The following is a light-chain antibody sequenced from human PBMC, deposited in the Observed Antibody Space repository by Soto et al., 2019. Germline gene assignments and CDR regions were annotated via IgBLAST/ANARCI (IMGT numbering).Light chain of an antibody. CDR2: DAS. CDR3: QQSNIWPWT. J-gene: IGKJ1*01. CDR1: QSVSGK. V-gene: IGKV3-15*01. Sequence: EVLMTQSPATLSVSPGERATLSCRASQSVSGKLAWYQQKPCQAPRLLIYDASSRATCIPAGFSGSGSGTEFTLTISSLQSEDFAVDYCQQSNIWPWTFGQGTKVDI.